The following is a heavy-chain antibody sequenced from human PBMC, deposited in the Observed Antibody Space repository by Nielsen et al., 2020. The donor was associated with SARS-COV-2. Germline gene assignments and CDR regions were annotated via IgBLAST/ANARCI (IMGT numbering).Heavy chain of an antibody. CDR1: GYTFTGYY. CDR3: ARLEVVPANYYYYGMDV. Sequence: ASVKVSCKASGYTFTGYYMHWVRQAPGQGLEWMGWINPNSGGTNYAQKFQGRVTMTRDTSISTAYMELSRLRSDDTAAYYCARLEVVPANYYYYGMDVWGQGTTVTVSS. CDR2: INPNSGGT. J-gene: IGHJ6*02. D-gene: IGHD2-2*01. V-gene: IGHV1-2*02.